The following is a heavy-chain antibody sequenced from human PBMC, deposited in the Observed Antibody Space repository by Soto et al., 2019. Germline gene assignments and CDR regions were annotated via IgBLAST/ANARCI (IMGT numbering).Heavy chain of an antibody. CDR2: INHSGST. Sequence: SETLSLTCAVYGGSFSGYYWSWIRQPPGKGLEWIGEINHSGSTNYNPSLKSRVTISVDTSKNQFSLKLSSVTAADTAVYYCARGRDCSSTSCRIYYYYGMDVWGQGTTVTVSS. D-gene: IGHD2-2*01. J-gene: IGHJ6*02. CDR1: GGSFSGYY. V-gene: IGHV4-34*01. CDR3: ARGRDCSSTSCRIYYYYGMDV.